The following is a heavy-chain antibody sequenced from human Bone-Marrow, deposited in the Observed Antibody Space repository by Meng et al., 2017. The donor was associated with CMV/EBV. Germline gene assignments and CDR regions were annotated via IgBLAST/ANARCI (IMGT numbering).Heavy chain of an antibody. Sequence: GGSLRLSCAASGFTFSRYGMSWVRQAPGKGLEWVSVMYSGGSSTFYADSVKGRFTISRDNSKNTLYLQMNSLRAEDTAVYYCAKVDIFTVGDVWGQGTTVTVSS. CDR1: GFTFSRYG. D-gene: IGHD2-2*03. J-gene: IGHJ6*02. CDR3: AKVDIFTVGDV. V-gene: IGHV3-23*03. CDR2: MYSGGSST.